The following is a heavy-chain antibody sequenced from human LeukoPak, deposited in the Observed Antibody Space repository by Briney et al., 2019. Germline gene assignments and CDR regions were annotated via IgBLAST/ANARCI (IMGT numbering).Heavy chain of an antibody. J-gene: IGHJ4*02. CDR1: GGSISGYY. Sequence: SETLSLTCTVSGGSISGYYWIWIRQPPGKGLEWIGYVYYNGITNYNHSLKSRVTISVDTSKSQFSLKLSSVTAADTAVYFCARHLYSGYDRVFDYWGQGSLVTVSS. CDR2: VYYNGIT. D-gene: IGHD5-12*01. CDR3: ARHLYSGYDRVFDY. V-gene: IGHV4-59*08.